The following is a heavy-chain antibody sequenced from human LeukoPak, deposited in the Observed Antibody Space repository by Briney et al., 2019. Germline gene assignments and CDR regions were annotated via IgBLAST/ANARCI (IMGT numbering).Heavy chain of an antibody. CDR1: GFIFSDYY. CDR2: ISGDGSTV. Sequence: PGWSLRLSCAASGFIFSDYYMGWIRQAPGKGLEWISYISGDGSTVYSADSLKGRFTISRDNAKNSLYLQMSSLRAEDTAVYYCARRTGHSYFDYWGQGTLVTVSS. J-gene: IGHJ4*02. D-gene: IGHD1-14*01. CDR3: ARRTGHSYFDY. V-gene: IGHV3-11*01.